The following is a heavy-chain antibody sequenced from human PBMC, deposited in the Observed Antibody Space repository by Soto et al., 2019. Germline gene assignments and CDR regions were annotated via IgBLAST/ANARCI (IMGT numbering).Heavy chain of an antibody. CDR2: IYYNGST. V-gene: IGHV4-31*03. J-gene: IGHJ4*02. CDR3: ASDVGLDRPASEFDF. Sequence: QVQLQESGPGLVKPSQTLSLTCTVSGGSISSGGYYWSWIRQHPGKGLEWIGYIYYNGSTYYNPSRTSRVTIPVDPSQTQLSLKLSSVPAAVTAVYCGASDVGLDRPASEFDFWGQGTLVTVSS. CDR1: GGSISSGGYY. D-gene: IGHD2-2*03.